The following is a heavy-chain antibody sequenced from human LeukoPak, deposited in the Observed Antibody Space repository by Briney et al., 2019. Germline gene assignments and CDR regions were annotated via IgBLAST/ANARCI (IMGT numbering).Heavy chain of an antibody. CDR1: GFILSRHD. J-gene: IGHJ4*02. Sequence: GGSLRLSCGASGFILSRHDMHWVRQAPGKGLEWVAIISYDGSNKYYADSVKGRFTISRDNSKNTLYLQMNSLRAGDTAVYYCAKDPIFSGSYGVFDYWGLGTLVTVSS. D-gene: IGHD1-26*01. V-gene: IGHV3-30*18. CDR3: AKDPIFSGSYGVFDY. CDR2: ISYDGSNK.